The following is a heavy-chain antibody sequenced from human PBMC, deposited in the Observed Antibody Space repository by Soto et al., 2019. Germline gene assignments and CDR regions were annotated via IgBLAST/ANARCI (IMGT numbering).Heavy chain of an antibody. D-gene: IGHD1-26*01. Sequence: SETLSLTCAVYGGSFSGYYWSWIRQPPGKGLEWIGEINHSGSTNYNPSLKSRVTISVDTSKNQFSLKLSSVTAAETAVYYCAAGPPWEQHFDYWGQGTLVTVSS. J-gene: IGHJ4*02. V-gene: IGHV4-34*01. CDR2: INHSGST. CDR3: AAGPPWEQHFDY. CDR1: GGSFSGYY.